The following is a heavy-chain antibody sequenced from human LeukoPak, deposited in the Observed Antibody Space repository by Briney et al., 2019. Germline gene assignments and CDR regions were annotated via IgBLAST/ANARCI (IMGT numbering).Heavy chain of an antibody. CDR3: ARPIAVAGTRAFDI. J-gene: IGHJ3*02. CDR2: IYYSGST. Sequence: SETLSLTCTVSGGSISSYYWSWIRQPPGKGLEWIGYIYYSGSTNYNPSLKGRVTISVDTSKNQFSLKLSSVTAADTAVYYCARPIAVAGTRAFDIWGQGTMVTVSS. V-gene: IGHV4-59*08. D-gene: IGHD6-19*01. CDR1: GGSISSYY.